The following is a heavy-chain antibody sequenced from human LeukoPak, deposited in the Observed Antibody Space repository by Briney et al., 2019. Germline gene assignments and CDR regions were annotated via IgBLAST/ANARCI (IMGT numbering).Heavy chain of an antibody. CDR3: ARLRGFGAEYWYFDL. J-gene: IGHJ2*01. V-gene: IGHV3-48*02. CDR1: GFTFRSFT. Sequence: GGSLRLSCAASGFTFRSFTMSWVRQPPGKGLEWVSYISSSSTSIYYADSVKGRFTISRDNANNSLYLQMNSLRDEDTAVYYCARLRGFGAEYWYFDLWGRGTLVTVSS. D-gene: IGHD3-10*01. CDR2: ISSSSTSI.